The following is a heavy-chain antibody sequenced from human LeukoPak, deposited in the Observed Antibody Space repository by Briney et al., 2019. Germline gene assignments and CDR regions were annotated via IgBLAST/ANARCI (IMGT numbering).Heavy chain of an antibody. Sequence: PGGSLRLSCAASGFTVSSNYMSRVRQAPGKGLEWVSGISTSGGSSSYADSVKGRFTISRDNPRNTLYMQMNSLRAEDTALYYCAIMHPYYDGSGYWVQWGQGTLVTVSS. CDR3: AIMHPYYDGSGYWVQ. CDR2: ISTSGGSS. V-gene: IGHV3-23*01. CDR1: GFTVSSNY. J-gene: IGHJ4*02. D-gene: IGHD3-22*01.